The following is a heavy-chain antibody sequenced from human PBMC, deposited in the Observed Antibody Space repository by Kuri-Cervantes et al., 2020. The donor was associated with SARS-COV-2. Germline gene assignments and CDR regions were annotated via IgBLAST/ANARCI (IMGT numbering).Heavy chain of an antibody. D-gene: IGHD3-3*01. V-gene: IGHV3-23*01. CDR3: ARRGKTTIFGVPSPFDY. J-gene: IGHJ4*02. Sequence: GGSLRLSCAASGFTFTTYAMTWVRQAPGKGLEWVSDITGSGGATRYADSVKGRFTISRDNAKNTVYLQMNSLRAEDTAVYYCARRGKTTIFGVPSPFDYWGQGTLVTVSS. CDR1: GFTFTTYA. CDR2: ITGSGGAT.